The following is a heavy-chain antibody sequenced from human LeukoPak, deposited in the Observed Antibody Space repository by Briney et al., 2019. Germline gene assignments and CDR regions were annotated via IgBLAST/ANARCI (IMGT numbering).Heavy chain of an antibody. J-gene: IGHJ4*02. CDR2: ISHDGTVE. D-gene: IGHD6-19*01. CDR3: AKDQGWLVRGGCLEY. V-gene: IGHV3-30*02. CDR1: DFTFSSYG. Sequence: GGSLRLSCAASDFTFSSYGMHWVRQAPGKGLECVAFISHDGTVEKFADSVKGRFTISRDNSKNILNLRLDSLRPEDTAVYYCAKDQGWLVRGGCLEYWGQGTLVTVSS.